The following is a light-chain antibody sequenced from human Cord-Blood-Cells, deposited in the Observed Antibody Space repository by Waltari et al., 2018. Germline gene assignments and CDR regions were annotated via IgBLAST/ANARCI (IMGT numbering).Light chain of an antibody. J-gene: IGKJ5*01. CDR3: QQRSNWPPIT. V-gene: IGKV3-11*01. Sequence: EIVLTQSPATLSLSPGERATLSCRAGQSVSSYLAWYQQKPGQAPRLLIYDASNRTTGIPARFRGSGSGTDFTLTISSLEPEDFAVYYCQQRSNWPPITCGQGTRLEIK. CDR1: QSVSSY. CDR2: DAS.